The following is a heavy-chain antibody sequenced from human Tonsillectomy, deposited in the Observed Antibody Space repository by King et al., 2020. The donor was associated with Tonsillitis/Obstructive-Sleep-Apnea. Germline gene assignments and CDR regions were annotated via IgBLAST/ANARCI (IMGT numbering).Heavy chain of an antibody. CDR3: ARSGTGYYYYYMDV. J-gene: IGHJ6*03. D-gene: IGHD2-2*01. CDR2: ISAYNDNT. V-gene: IGHV1-18*01. Sequence: QLVLSGAEVKKPGASVKVSCKASGYTFTTYGISWVRQAPGQGLEWMGWISAYNDNTNYVQNLQGRVTMTTDTSTSTAYMELRSLRSDDTAVYYCARSGTGYYYYYMDVWGKGTTVTVSS. CDR1: GYTFTTYG.